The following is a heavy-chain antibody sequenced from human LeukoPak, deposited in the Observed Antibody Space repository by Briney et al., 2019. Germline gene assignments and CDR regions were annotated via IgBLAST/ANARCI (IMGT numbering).Heavy chain of an antibody. Sequence: ASVKVSCKASGYTFTTYGITCVRQAPGHGLEWMGWISAYNGNTNYAQKLQCRVTMTTDTSTSTAYMELRSLRSDDTAVYYCARDVYDFWSGYYTWYFDYWGQGTLVTVSS. V-gene: IGHV1-18*01. J-gene: IGHJ4*02. D-gene: IGHD3-3*01. CDR3: ARDVYDFWSGYYTWYFDY. CDR1: GYTFTTYG. CDR2: ISAYNGNT.